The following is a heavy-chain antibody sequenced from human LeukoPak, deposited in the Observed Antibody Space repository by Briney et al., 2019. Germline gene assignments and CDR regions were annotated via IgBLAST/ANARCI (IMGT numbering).Heavy chain of an antibody. CDR3: ARDLAWGAFDY. J-gene: IGHJ4*02. D-gene: IGHD7-27*01. V-gene: IGHV3-48*04. CDR1: GFTFSSYS. Sequence: AGGSLRLSCAASGFTFSSYSMNWVRQAPGKGLEWLSYISYNSGTYYADSVKGRFTVSRDNGKNSLYMQMNSLRAEDTAMYYCARDLAWGAFDYWGQGTLVTVSS. CDR2: ISYNSGT.